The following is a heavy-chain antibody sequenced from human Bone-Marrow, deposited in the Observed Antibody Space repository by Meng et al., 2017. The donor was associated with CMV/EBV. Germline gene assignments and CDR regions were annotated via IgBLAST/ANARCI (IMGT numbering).Heavy chain of an antibody. Sequence: SCAASGFTLGSYAMTWVRQAPGKGLEWVSLISGSGISTFYAASVKGRFIISRDNSKNTLYLEMNSLRADDTAVYYCAREMTTVSVDYWGQGILVTVSS. D-gene: IGHD4-17*01. CDR2: ISGSGIST. CDR3: AREMTTVSVDY. CDR1: GFTLGSYA. J-gene: IGHJ4*02. V-gene: IGHV3-23*01.